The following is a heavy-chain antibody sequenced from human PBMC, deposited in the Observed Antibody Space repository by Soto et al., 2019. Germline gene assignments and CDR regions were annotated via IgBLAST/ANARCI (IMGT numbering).Heavy chain of an antibody. J-gene: IGHJ3*02. CDR2: IRASGDDT. D-gene: IGHD3-16*01. CDR3: ARPRGSHNAFDI. CDR1: GFTFDTYT. V-gene: IGHV3-23*01. Sequence: HPGGSLRLSCVASGFTFDTYTMNWVRQAPGEGLEWVSFIRASGDDTLYADSVKGRFTISRDKSKTTLYLQMNSLRPEDTAVYYCARPRGSHNAFDIWGQGTMVTVSS.